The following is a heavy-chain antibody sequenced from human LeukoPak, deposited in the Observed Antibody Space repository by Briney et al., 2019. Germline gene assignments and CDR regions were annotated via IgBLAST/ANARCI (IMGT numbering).Heavy chain of an antibody. D-gene: IGHD2-21*02. CDR2: ISYDGSNK. J-gene: IGHJ4*02. CDR3: ARVPAIVVVTANPLDY. Sequence: GGSLRLFCAASGFTFSSYGMHWVRQAPGKGLEWVAVISYDGSNKYYADSVKGRFTISRDNSKNTLYLQMNSLRAEDTAVYYCARVPAIVVVTANPLDYWGQGTLVTVSS. V-gene: IGHV3-30*03. CDR1: GFTFSSYG.